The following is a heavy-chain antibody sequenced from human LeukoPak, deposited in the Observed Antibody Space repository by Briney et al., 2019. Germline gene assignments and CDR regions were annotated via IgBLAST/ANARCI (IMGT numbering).Heavy chain of an antibody. Sequence: SETLSLTCTVSGDSIGSFYWSWVRQPPGKGLEWIGYTSYSGNTNYNTSFKSRVTISLDTSKKQFSLILTSVTAADTAVYYCVRDRADGYNTFDYWGQGTLVTVSS. D-gene: IGHD5-24*01. CDR2: TSYSGNT. V-gene: IGHV4-59*01. J-gene: IGHJ4*02. CDR1: GDSIGSFY. CDR3: VRDRADGYNTFDY.